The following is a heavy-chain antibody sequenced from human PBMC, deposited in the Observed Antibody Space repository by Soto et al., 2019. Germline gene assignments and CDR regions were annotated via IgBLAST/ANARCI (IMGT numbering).Heavy chain of an antibody. CDR2: ISSSSSTI. V-gene: IGHV3-48*02. Sequence: GGSLRRSCAGSGFTFSSYSINWFRQAPGKGLEWVSYISSSSSTIYYADSVKGRFTISRDNAKNSLYLQMNSLRDEDTAVYYCARDEKGDFWSGYYVTYYYYYGMDVWGQGTTVTVSS. CDR3: ARDEKGDFWSGYYVTYYYYYGMDV. CDR1: GFTFSSYS. J-gene: IGHJ6*02. D-gene: IGHD3-3*01.